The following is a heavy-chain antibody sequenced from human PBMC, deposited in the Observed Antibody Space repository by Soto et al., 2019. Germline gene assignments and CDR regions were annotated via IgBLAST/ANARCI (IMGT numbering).Heavy chain of an antibody. V-gene: IGHV4-28*01. CDR1: GYSISSANW. Sequence: PSETLSLTCAVSGYSISSANWWGWIRQPPGKGLEWIGYMHYSGSTHYSPSLRSRVTLSADTSKNQFSLTLSSVTAVDTAVYYCVRYVSGSNARWFGPWGQGTLVTLSS. J-gene: IGHJ5*02. D-gene: IGHD3-16*01. CDR3: VRYVSGSNARWFGP. CDR2: MHYSGST.